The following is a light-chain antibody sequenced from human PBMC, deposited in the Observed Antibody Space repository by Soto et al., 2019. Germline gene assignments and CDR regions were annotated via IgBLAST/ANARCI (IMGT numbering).Light chain of an antibody. CDR2: SNS. V-gene: IGLV1-40*01. J-gene: IGLJ1*01. CDR1: GSNIGAGYD. Sequence: QSVLTQPPSVSGAPGQRVTISCTGSGSNIGAGYDVHWYQQLPGTAPKLLIYSNSNRPSGVPDRFSGSKSGTSASLAITGLQAEDEGDYYCQSYDTSLSGLYVFGTGTKLTVL. CDR3: QSYDTSLSGLYV.